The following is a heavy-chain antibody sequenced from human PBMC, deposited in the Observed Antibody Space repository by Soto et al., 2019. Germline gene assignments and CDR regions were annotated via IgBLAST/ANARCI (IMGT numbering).Heavy chain of an antibody. V-gene: IGHV3-7*05. J-gene: IGHJ4*02. CDR1: GFTFGTHW. Sequence: EVQLVESGGDLVHPGGSVRLSCAASGFTFGTHWMSWVRQAPGKGLEWVANIKGDASENYYADSVGGRFTISRDNAKSSLYLQMNSLRVEDTAVYYCAKDVRWGQGTLVTVSS. CDR3: AKDVR. CDR2: IKGDASEN.